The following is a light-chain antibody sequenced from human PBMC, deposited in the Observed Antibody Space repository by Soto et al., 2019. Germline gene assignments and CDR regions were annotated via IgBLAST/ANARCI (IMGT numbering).Light chain of an antibody. CDR1: QSAGNF. CDR3: QQHNQWPIT. J-gene: IGKJ5*01. CDR2: YIS. Sequence: EIVITQCPATLSVSPVETASLSFMASQSAGNFLAWYQQKPGQAPRLLIYYISTRATGIPARFSGSGSGTEFTLTINSLQSEDSAVYYCQQHNQWPITFGQGTRLEIK. V-gene: IGKV3D-15*01.